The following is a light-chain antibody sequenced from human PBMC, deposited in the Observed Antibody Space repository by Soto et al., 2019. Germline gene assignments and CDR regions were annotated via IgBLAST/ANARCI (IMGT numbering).Light chain of an antibody. CDR1: SSDVGGYNY. J-gene: IGLJ1*01. Sequence: LTQPASVSGSPGQSITISCTGTSSDVGGYNYVSWYQHHPGKAPKLMIFDVSNRPSGVSNRFSGAKSGNTASLTISGLQPEDEADYYCSSYTTSNTRQIVFGTGTKVTVL. V-gene: IGLV2-14*03. CDR3: SSYTTSNTRQIV. CDR2: DVS.